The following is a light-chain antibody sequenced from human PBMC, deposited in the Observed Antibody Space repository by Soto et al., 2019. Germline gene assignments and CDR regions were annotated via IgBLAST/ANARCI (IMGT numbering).Light chain of an antibody. CDR3: QLYHRASQT. J-gene: IGKJ1*01. CDR2: GAS. V-gene: IGKV1-27*01. CDR1: QGISNC. Sequence: DIQMTQSPSSLSASVRDRVTITCRASQGISNCLAWYQQKPGKVPKLLRYGASTLQSGVPARFSGSGSGTDLTLIISSVQPENVATYCVQLYHRASQTVCEGTKVEMK.